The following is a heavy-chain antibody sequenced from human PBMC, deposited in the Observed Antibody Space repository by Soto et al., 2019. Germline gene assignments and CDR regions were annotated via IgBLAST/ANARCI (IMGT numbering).Heavy chain of an antibody. CDR3: ARARYYDILTGYGNWFDP. Sequence: SGPTLVNPTQTLTLTCTFSGFSLSTSGMCVSWIRQPPGKALEWLALIDWDDDKYYSTSLKTRLTISKDTSKNQVVLTMTNMDPVDTATYYCARARYYDILTGYGNWFDPWGQGTLVTVS. J-gene: IGHJ5*02. D-gene: IGHD3-9*01. CDR2: IDWDDDK. CDR1: GFSLSTSGMC. V-gene: IGHV2-70*01.